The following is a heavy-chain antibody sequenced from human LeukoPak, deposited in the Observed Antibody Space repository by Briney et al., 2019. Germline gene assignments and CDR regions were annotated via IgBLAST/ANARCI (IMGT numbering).Heavy chain of an antibody. CDR3: AREGPSSSWHPFDYYYYYGMDV. CDR1: GYTFTSYG. D-gene: IGHD6-13*01. Sequence: ASVKVSCKASGYTFTSYGISWVRQAPGQGLEWMGWISAYNGNTNYAQKLQGRVTMTTDTSTSTAYMELRSLRSDDTAVYYCAREGPSSSWHPFDYYYYYGMDVWGQGTTVTVSS. V-gene: IGHV1-18*01. J-gene: IGHJ6*02. CDR2: ISAYNGNT.